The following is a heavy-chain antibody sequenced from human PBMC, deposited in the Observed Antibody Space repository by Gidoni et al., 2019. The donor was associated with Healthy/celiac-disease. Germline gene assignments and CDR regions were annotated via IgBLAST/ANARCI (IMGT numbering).Heavy chain of an antibody. D-gene: IGHD2-15*01. V-gene: IGHV3-64*01. CDR3: ARDLGYCSGGSCRIYYYYMDV. Sequence: EVQLVESGGGLVQPGGSLRLSCAASGFTFSSYAMHWVRQAPGKGLEYVSAISSNGGSTYYANSVKGRFTISRDNSKNTLYLQMGSLRAEDMAVYYCARDLGYCSGGSCRIYYYYMDVWGKGTTVTVSS. CDR1: GFTFSSYA. CDR2: ISSNGGST. J-gene: IGHJ6*03.